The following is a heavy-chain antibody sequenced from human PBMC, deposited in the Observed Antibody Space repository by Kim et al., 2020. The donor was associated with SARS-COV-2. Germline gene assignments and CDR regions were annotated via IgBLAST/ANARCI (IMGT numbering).Heavy chain of an antibody. V-gene: IGHV1-18*01. J-gene: IGHJ4*02. CDR3: ARGHYGKIVGEY. CDR1: GYTFTDYG. Sequence: ASVKVSCTASGYTFTDYGFTWVRQAPGKGLEGRGGIDTDNDNTKYAQNIQGRATLTSDTSTRTAYMELMSLRSDDTAMYYCARGHYGKIVGEYWGQGTLVIVST. CDR2: IDTDNDNT. D-gene: IGHD1-26*01.